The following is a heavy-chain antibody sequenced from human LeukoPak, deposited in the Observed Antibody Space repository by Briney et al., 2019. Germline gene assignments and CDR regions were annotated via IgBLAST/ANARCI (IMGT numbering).Heavy chain of an antibody. Sequence: PSETLSLTCAVYGGSFSGYYWSWIRQPPGKGLEWIGEINHSGSTNYNPSLKSRVTISVDTSKNQFSLKLSSVTAADTAVYYCAREIGSSGWYIRSAFDIWGQGTMVTASS. J-gene: IGHJ3*02. CDR2: INHSGST. CDR3: AREIGSSGWYIRSAFDI. V-gene: IGHV4-34*01. CDR1: GGSFSGYY. D-gene: IGHD6-19*01.